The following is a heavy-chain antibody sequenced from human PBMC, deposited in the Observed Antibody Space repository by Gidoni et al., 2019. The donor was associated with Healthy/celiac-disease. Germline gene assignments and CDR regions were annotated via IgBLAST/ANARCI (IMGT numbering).Heavy chain of an antibody. CDR3: VRLGHAWVTDGGDY. D-gene: IGHD2-21*02. CDR1: GGSISSGSYY. CDR2: IYTSGST. V-gene: IGHV4-61*02. J-gene: IGHJ4*02. Sequence: QVQLQESGPGLVTPSQTLSLTCTGSGGSISSGSYYWSWNRQPAGKGLEWIGRIYTSGSTNYNPSLKSRVTISVDTSNNQFSLKLSSVTAADTAVYYCVRLGHAWVTDGGDYWGQGTLVTVSS.